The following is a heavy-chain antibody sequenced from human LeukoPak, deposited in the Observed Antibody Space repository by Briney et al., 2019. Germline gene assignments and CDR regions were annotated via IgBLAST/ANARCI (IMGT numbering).Heavy chain of an antibody. CDR1: GESFSGYY. D-gene: IGHD4-23*01. V-gene: IGHV4-34*01. CDR3: ARDDSGGRNFDY. Sequence: SETLSLTCAVYGESFSGYYWSWIRQPPGKGLEWIGEINHSGSTNYNPSLKSRVTISVDKSKNQFSLKLSSVTAADTAVYYCARDDSGGRNFDYWGQGTLVTVSS. J-gene: IGHJ4*02. CDR2: INHSGST.